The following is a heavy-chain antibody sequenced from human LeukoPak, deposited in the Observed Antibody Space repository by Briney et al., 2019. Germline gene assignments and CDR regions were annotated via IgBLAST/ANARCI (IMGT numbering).Heavy chain of an antibody. J-gene: IGHJ5*02. CDR1: GGSISSYY. Sequence: SETLSLTCTVSGGSISSYYWSWIRQPPGKGLEWIGYIYYSGSTNYNPSLKSRVTISVDASRNQFSLKLSSVTAADTAVYYCARARGMSINWFDPWGQGTLVTVSS. CDR2: IYYSGST. D-gene: IGHD3-16*01. V-gene: IGHV4-59*01. CDR3: ARARGMSINWFDP.